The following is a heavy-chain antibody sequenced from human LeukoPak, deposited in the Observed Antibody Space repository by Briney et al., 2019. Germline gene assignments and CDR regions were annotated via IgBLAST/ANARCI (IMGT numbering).Heavy chain of an antibody. CDR2: ISSSSSTI. V-gene: IGHV3-48*01. Sequence: GGSLRLSCAASGFTFSSYEMNWVRQAPGKGLEWVSYISSSSSTIYYADSVKGRFTISRDNAKNSLYLQMNSLRAEDTAVYYCARDPAFDIWGQGTMVTVSS. J-gene: IGHJ3*02. CDR1: GFTFSSYE. CDR3: ARDPAFDI.